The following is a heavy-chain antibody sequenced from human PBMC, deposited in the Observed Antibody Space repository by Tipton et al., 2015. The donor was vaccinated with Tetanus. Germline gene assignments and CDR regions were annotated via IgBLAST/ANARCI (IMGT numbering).Heavy chain of an antibody. CDR2: IYYSGST. CDR3: ARHHQTDYDFWSGSRDLDNWFCP. J-gene: IGHJ5*02. D-gene: IGHD3-3*01. CDR1: GGSISSSSYY. V-gene: IGHV4-39*01. Sequence: TLSLTCTVSGGSISSSSYYWGWIRQPPGKGLEWIGSIYYSGSTYYNPSLKSRVTISVDTSKNQFSLKLSSVTAADTAVYYCARHHQTDYDFWSGSRDLDNWFCPWGQGTLVPVSS.